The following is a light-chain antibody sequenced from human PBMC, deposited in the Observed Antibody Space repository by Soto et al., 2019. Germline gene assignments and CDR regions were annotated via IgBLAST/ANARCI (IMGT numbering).Light chain of an antibody. V-gene: IGKV4-1*01. CDR3: QQYHSCPIT. CDR1: QSVLSSSNNKNY. J-gene: IGKJ5*01. Sequence: DIVMTQSPDSLTVSLGERATINCKSSQSVLSSSNNKNYLAWHQQKPGQPPKVLIYWASTRESGVPDRFGGSGSGTDFTLTINNLQAEDVAVYYCQQYHSCPITFGQGTRLEIK. CDR2: WAS.